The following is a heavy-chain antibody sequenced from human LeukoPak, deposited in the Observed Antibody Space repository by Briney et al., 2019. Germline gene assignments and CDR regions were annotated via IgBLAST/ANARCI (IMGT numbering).Heavy chain of an antibody. V-gene: IGHV5-51*01. J-gene: IGHJ2*01. Sequence: GXSLKISCKGSGYRFTDYWIGWVRQMPGKGLEWMGIIYPSDSDTNYSPSFQGQVTISVDKSISTAYLQWSSLKTSDSAMYYCAKGYWYFDLWGRGTLLTVSS. CDR3: AKGYWYFDL. CDR1: GYRFTDYW. CDR2: IYPSDSDT.